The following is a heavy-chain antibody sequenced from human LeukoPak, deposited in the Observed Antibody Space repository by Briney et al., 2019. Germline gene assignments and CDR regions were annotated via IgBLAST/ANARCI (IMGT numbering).Heavy chain of an antibody. D-gene: IGHD6-13*01. Sequence: GGSLRLSCAASGFTFNSYEMNWVRQAPGKGLEWVSYISSSGSTIYYADSVKGRFTISRDNAKNSLYLQMNSLRAEDTAVYYCARDRDSSSWYEYYYYYGMDVWGQGTTVTVSS. V-gene: IGHV3-48*03. CDR2: ISSSGSTI. CDR3: ARDRDSSSWYEYYYYYGMDV. J-gene: IGHJ6*02. CDR1: GFTFNSYE.